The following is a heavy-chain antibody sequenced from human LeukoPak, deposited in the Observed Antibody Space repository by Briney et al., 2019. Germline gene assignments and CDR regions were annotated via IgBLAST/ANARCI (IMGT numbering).Heavy chain of an antibody. J-gene: IGHJ6*03. CDR2: ISGDGRNI. CDR1: GFTFSSYW. Sequence: GGSLRLSCVASGFTFSSYWMHWVRQDPRKGLVWVSRISGDGRNINYADSVKGRFTISRDNSKNTLYLQLNSLRVEDTAVYYCAKNRGAGSHYYYHMNVWGKGTTVTVSS. D-gene: IGHD1-26*01. CDR3: AKNRGAGSHYYYHMNV. V-gene: IGHV3-74*01.